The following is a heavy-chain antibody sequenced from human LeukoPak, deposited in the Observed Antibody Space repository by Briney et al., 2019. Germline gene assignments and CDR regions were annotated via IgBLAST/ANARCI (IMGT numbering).Heavy chain of an antibody. J-gene: IGHJ5*02. D-gene: IGHD2-2*01. CDR3: ARKGYCSSTICRKRKNNWFDP. CDR2: IYHSGSA. Sequence: SETLSLTCTVSGDSIRSYYWSWLRQPPGKGLEWIAYIYHSGSANYNPALKGRVTISIDTSKNQFSLKLSSVTAADTAVYYCARKGYCSSTICRKRKNNWFDPWGQGTLVTVSS. V-gene: IGHV4-59*12. CDR1: GDSIRSYY.